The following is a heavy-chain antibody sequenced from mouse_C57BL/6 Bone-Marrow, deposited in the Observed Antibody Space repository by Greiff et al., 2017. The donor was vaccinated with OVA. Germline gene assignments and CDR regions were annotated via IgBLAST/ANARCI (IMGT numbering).Heavy chain of an antibody. CDR3: TTSVITTVVDWYFDV. V-gene: IGHV14-4*01. D-gene: IGHD1-1*01. J-gene: IGHJ1*03. CDR1: GFNIKDDY. CDR2: IDPENGDT. Sequence: EVKLMESGAELVRPGASVKLSCTASGFNIKDDYMHWVKQRPEQGLEWIGWIDPENGDTEYASKFQGKATITADTSSHTAYLQLSSLTSEDTAVYYCTTSVITTVVDWYFDVWGTGTTVTVSS.